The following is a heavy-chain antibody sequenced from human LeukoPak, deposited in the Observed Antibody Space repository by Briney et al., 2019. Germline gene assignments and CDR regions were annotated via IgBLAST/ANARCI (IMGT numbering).Heavy chain of an antibody. CDR3: ATETNGRYYDY. Sequence: GGSLRLSCTASGLTFSTSGFNWVRQAPGKGLEWVASIGPTGSGRYHADSIKGRFTISRDNANNFLYLQMNSLRAEDTAVYYCATETNGRYYDYWGQGTLLTVSS. J-gene: IGHJ4*02. D-gene: IGHD1-14*01. V-gene: IGHV3-21*06. CDR2: IGPTGSGR. CDR1: GLTFSTSG.